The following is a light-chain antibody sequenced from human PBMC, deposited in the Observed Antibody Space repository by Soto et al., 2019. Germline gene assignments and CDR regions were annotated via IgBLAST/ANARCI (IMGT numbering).Light chain of an antibody. V-gene: IGLV4-69*01. CDR1: SAHSNSA. CDR3: HNWGTGIVI. CDR2: LNRDGSH. Sequence: QLVLTQSPSASASLGASVKLTCTLSSAHSNSAIAWHQQQPEQGTRYLLKLNRDGSHSKGDGIPNGFSGSSSGAERYLTSSSLQSEDEADYHCHNWGTGIVIFGGGTKLTVL. J-gene: IGLJ2*01.